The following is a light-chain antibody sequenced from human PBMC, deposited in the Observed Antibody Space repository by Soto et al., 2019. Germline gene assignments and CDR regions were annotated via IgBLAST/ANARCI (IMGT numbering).Light chain of an antibody. Sequence: EIVLTQSPGTLSLSPGERATLSCRASQSVSSSYLAWYQQKPGQAPRLLIYGASSRATGIPDRFSGSGSGTDFTLTISRLEPEDFAVYYCQQYGSSPTWTFGQGTMV. CDR2: GAS. CDR3: QQYGSSPTWT. CDR1: QSVSSSY. J-gene: IGKJ1*01. V-gene: IGKV3-20*01.